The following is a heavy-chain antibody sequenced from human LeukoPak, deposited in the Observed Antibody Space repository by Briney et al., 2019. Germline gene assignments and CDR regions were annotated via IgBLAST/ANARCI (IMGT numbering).Heavy chain of an antibody. CDR3: ARVSYCGGDCYPFDP. CDR1: GYSFTGYY. Sequence: ASVKVSCKASGYSFTGYYMHWVRQAPGQGLDWMGWINPNSGGTNYAQKFQGRVTMTRDTSISTAYMELSRLRSDDTAVYYCARVSYCGGDCYPFDPWGQGTLVTVSS. J-gene: IGHJ5*02. D-gene: IGHD2-21*02. V-gene: IGHV1-2*02. CDR2: INPNSGGT.